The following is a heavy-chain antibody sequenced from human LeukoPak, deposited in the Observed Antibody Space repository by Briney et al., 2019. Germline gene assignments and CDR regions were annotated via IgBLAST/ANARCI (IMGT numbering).Heavy chain of an antibody. CDR1: GFTFSSYA. V-gene: IGHV3-53*01. J-gene: IGHJ3*02. Sequence: PGGSLRLSCAASGFTFSSYAMSWVRQAPGKSLEWVSVIYTGGRTLYADSVRGRVTISRDSPKNTLYLQMDSLRAEDTAVYYCARDSSDFGDALDIWGQGTMVTVSS. D-gene: IGHD3-3*01. CDR3: ARDSSDFGDALDI. CDR2: IYTGGRT.